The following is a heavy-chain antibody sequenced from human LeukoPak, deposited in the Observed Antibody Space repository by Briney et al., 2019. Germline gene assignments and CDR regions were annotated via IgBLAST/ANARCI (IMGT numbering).Heavy chain of an antibody. CDR3: AGWGLLWFGEFNRGYFDY. V-gene: IGHV3-30*02. CDR2: IRYDGSNK. CDR1: GFTFSSYG. Sequence: PGGSLRLSCAASGFTFSSYGMHWVRQAPGKGLEWVAFIRYDGSNKYYADSVKGRFTISRDNSKNTLYLQMNSLRAEDTAVYYCAGWGLLWFGEFNRGYFDYWGQGTLVTVSS. J-gene: IGHJ4*02. D-gene: IGHD3-10*01.